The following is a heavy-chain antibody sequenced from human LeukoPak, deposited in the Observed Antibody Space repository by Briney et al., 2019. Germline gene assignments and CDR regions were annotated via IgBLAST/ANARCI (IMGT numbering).Heavy chain of an antibody. CDR3: AKDEAMVREVMAFDY. CDR2: IRYDGSNK. Sequence: GGSLRLSCAASGFTFSSYGMHWVRQAPGKGLEWVAFIRYDGSNKYYADSVKGRFTISRDNSKNTLYLQMNSLRAEDTAVYYCAKDEAMVREVMAFDYWGQATLVTVSS. D-gene: IGHD3-10*01. V-gene: IGHV3-30*02. CDR1: GFTFSSYG. J-gene: IGHJ4*02.